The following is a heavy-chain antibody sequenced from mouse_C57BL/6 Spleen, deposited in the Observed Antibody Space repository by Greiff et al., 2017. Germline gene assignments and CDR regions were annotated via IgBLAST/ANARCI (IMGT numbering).Heavy chain of an antibody. CDR1: GYTFTSYG. V-gene: IGHV1-81*01. CDR2: IYPRSGNT. CDR3: ARSGLRDAMDY. Sequence: VQRVESGAELARPGASVKLSCKASGYTFTSYGISWVKQRTGQGLEWIGEIYPRSGNTYHNEKFKGKATLTADKSSSTAYMELRSLTSEDSAVYVCARSGLRDAMDYWGQGTSVTVSS. D-gene: IGHD3-1*01. J-gene: IGHJ4*01.